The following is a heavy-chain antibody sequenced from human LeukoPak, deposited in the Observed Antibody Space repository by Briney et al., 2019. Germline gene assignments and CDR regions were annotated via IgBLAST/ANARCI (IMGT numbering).Heavy chain of an antibody. CDR2: IYPGDSDT. D-gene: IGHD2-2*02. J-gene: IGHJ3*02. CDR3: ARRDKYCTSTGCYKDAFDI. CDR1: GFSFISNW. Sequence: GESLKISCKGSGFSFISNWIGWARQMPGKGLEWMGLIYPGDSDTRYSPSFQGQVTISADKSISTAYLQWSSLMASDTAIYFCARRDKYCTSTGCYKDAFDIWGQGTMVTVSS. V-gene: IGHV5-51*01.